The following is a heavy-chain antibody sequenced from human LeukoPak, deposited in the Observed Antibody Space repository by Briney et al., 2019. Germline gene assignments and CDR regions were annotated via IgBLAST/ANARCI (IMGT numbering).Heavy chain of an antibody. Sequence: GGSLRLSCADSGFTFSTYWMACVRQAPGKGLELVANIKGDESARHQADSVKGRFTISRDNAKKSVYLQMSSLRGEDTAVYYCARVVGGSFDYWGQGTLVTVSS. CDR2: IKGDESAR. V-gene: IGHV3-7*01. D-gene: IGHD1-26*01. J-gene: IGHJ4*02. CDR1: GFTFSTYW. CDR3: ARVVGGSFDY.